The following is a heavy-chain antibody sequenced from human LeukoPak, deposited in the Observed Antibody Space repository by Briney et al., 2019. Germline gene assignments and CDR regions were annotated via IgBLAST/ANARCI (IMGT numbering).Heavy chain of an antibody. Sequence: GGSLRLSCAASGFTFNIYAMSWVRQAPGKGLEWVSAISGSGGSTYYADSVKGRFTISRDNSKNTLYLQMNSLRAEDTAVYYCARDPQYPIDAFDIWGQGTMVTVSS. CDR3: ARDPQYPIDAFDI. CDR1: GFTFNIYA. CDR2: ISGSGGST. D-gene: IGHD2-2*01. J-gene: IGHJ3*02. V-gene: IGHV3-23*01.